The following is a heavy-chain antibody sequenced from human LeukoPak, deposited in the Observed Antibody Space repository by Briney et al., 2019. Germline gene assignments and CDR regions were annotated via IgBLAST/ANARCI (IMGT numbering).Heavy chain of an antibody. D-gene: IGHD6-19*01. Sequence: QPGRSLRLSCAAAGFTFSSYAMHWVRQAPSKGLEWVAVISYDGSNKYYADSVKGRFTISRDNSKNTLYLQMNSLRAEDTAVYYCARDEGSGWYGPNYYYYYMDVWGKGTTVTVSS. CDR1: GFTFSSYA. CDR3: ARDEGSGWYGPNYYYYYMDV. CDR2: ISYDGSNK. J-gene: IGHJ6*03. V-gene: IGHV3-30*04.